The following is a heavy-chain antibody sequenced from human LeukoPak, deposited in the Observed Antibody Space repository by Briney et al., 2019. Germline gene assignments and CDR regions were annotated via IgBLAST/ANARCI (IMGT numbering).Heavy chain of an antibody. D-gene: IGHD3-16*01. V-gene: IGHV1-18*01. J-gene: IGHJ5*02. Sequence: ASEKVSCKASGYTFTNYGIFWVRQAPGQGLECMGWISPYNGNTNYAQKLQGRVTMTTDTSTSTAYMELRSLRFEDTAVYYCARGLSYDYVWGTHNWFDPWGQGTLVTVSS. CDR3: ARGLSYDYVWGTHNWFDP. CDR1: GYTFTNYG. CDR2: ISPYNGNT.